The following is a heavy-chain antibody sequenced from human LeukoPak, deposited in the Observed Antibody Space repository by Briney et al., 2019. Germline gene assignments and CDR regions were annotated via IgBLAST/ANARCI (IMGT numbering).Heavy chain of an antibody. Sequence: GASVKVSCKASGYTFTSYYMHWVRQAPGQGLEWMGIINPSGGSTTLAQKFQGRVTVTRDTSTSTVYMELSSLRSEDTAVYYCARDGDRQSQQWLASPSVYWGQGALSPSPQ. V-gene: IGHV1-46*01. J-gene: IGHJ4*02. D-gene: IGHD6-19*01. CDR1: GYTFTSYY. CDR3: ARDGDRQSQQWLASPSVY. CDR2: INPSGGST.